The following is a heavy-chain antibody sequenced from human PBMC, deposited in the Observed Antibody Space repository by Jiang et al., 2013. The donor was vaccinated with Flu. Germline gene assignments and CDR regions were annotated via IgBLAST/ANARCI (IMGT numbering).Heavy chain of an antibody. CDR3: ARSWGYCSGGGCYPNYFDY. Sequence: GAEVKKPGESLKISCKGSGDSFSYWIGWVRQMPGNGLEWMGIIYPGDSDTRYSPSFQGQVTISADKSISTAYLQWSSLKASDTAIYYCARSWGYCSGGGCYPNYFDYWGQGTLVTVSS. CDR1: GDSFSYW. V-gene: IGHV5-51*03. D-gene: IGHD2-15*01. J-gene: IGHJ4*02. CDR2: IYPGDSDT.